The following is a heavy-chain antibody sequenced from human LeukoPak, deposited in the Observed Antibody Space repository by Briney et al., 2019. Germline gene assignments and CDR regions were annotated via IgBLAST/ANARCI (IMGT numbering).Heavy chain of an antibody. Sequence: SETLSLTCTVSGDSISSYYWTWIRQPAGKGLEWIGRMHTSGSTNYNPSLKSRVTMSVDTSTNGFSLTLSSVTAADTAEYYCARVVSSYYDILTGYSNWLDPWGQGTLVIVSS. CDR2: MHTSGST. CDR1: GDSISSYY. J-gene: IGHJ5*02. CDR3: ARVVSSYYDILTGYSNWLDP. D-gene: IGHD3-9*01. V-gene: IGHV4-4*07.